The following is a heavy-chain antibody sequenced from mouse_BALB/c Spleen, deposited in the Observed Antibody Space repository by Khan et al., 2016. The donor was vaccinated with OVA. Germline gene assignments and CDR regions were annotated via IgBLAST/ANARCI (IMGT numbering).Heavy chain of an antibody. Sequence: QVQLKQSGAELVRPGASVKLSCRTSGYIFTNYWIHWVKQRSGQGLEWIARIYPGTDNTYYNEKLKDKAILTADRSSSTAYMKLSSLKSEDSAVYFCTREASMYYFVYWGQGTTLTVSS. CDR2: IYPGTDNT. V-gene: IGHV1-76*01. D-gene: IGHD2-3*01. CDR3: TREASMYYFVY. J-gene: IGHJ2*01. CDR1: GYIFTNYW.